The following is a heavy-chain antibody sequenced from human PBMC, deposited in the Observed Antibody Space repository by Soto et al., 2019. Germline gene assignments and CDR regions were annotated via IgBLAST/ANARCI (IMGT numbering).Heavy chain of an antibody. CDR1: GFTFSSYA. CDR3: AKGLGYCSGGSCYLGRY. V-gene: IGHV3-23*01. J-gene: IGHJ4*02. D-gene: IGHD2-15*01. Sequence: GGSLRLSCAASGFTFSSYAMSWVRQAPGKGLKWVSAISGSGGSTYYADSVKGRFTISRDNSKNTLYLQMNSLRAEDTAVYYCAKGLGYCSGGSCYLGRYWGQGTLVTVSS. CDR2: ISGSGGST.